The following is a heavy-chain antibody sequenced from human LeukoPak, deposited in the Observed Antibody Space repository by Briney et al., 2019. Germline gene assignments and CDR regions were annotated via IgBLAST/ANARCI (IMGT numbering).Heavy chain of an antibody. V-gene: IGHV4-61*08. Sequence: SETLSLTCTVSGGSVSSGGYYWSWIRQPPGKGLEWIGYIYYSGSTNYNPSLKSRVTISVDTSKNQFSLKLSSVTAADTAVYYCASTYSSSWYPYYYYYYYMDVWGKGTTVTVSS. CDR3: ASTYSSSWYPYYYYYYYMDV. CDR2: IYYSGST. D-gene: IGHD6-13*01. CDR1: GGSVSSGGYY. J-gene: IGHJ6*03.